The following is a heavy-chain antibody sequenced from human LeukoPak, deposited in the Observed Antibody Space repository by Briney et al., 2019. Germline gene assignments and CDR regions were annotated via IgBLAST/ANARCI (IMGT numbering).Heavy chain of an antibody. CDR2: VFYPGST. CDR3: ASRPADSTWYGVFDY. CDR1: GGSINSHY. Sequence: SETLSLTCTVSGGSINSHYWSWIRQPTGKGLEWIGYVFYPGSTNYNPSLKSRVTMSLDTSRDQFSLRLTSVTAADTAIYYCASRPADSTWYGVFDYWSQGTLVTVSS. D-gene: IGHD6-13*01. V-gene: IGHV4-59*11. J-gene: IGHJ4*02.